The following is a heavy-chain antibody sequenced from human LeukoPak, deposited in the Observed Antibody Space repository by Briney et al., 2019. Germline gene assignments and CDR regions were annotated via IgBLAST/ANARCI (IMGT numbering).Heavy chain of an antibody. J-gene: IGHJ1*01. CDR2: TYYSGST. CDR1: GGSISSYY. CDR3: ARETSSTPYCGGDCYPPGFQH. D-gene: IGHD2-21*02. V-gene: IGHV4-59*01. Sequence: PSETLSLTCTVSGGSISSYYWSWIRQPPGKGLEWIGYTYYSGSTNYNPSLKSRVTISVDTSKNQFSLKLSSVTAADTAVYYCARETSSTPYCGGDCYPPGFQHWGQGTLVTVSS.